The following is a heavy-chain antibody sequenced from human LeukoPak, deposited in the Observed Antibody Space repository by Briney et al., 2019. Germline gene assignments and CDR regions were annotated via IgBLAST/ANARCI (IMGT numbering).Heavy chain of an antibody. CDR1: GFTFSSYW. CDR2: IKQDGSEK. Sequence: PGGSLRLSCAASGFTFSSYWMSWVRQAPGKGLEWVANIKQDGSEKYVDSVKGRFTISRDNAKNSLYLQMNSLRAEDTAVYYCASGQWLVLNYWGLGTLVTVSS. J-gene: IGHJ4*02. V-gene: IGHV3-7*03. D-gene: IGHD6-19*01. CDR3: ASGQWLVLNY.